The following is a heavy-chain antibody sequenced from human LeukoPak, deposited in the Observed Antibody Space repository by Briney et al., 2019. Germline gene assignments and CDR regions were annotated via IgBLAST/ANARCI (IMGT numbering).Heavy chain of an antibody. V-gene: IGHV1-69*13. J-gene: IGHJ4*02. CDR1: GGTFSSYA. CDR3: ARERGLSGYCSSTSCYLDY. D-gene: IGHD2-2*01. CDR2: IIPIFGTA. Sequence: ASVNVSCKASGGTFSSYAISWVRPAPGQGLEWMGGIIPIFGTANYAQKFQGRVTITADESTSTAYMELSSLRSEDTAVYYCARERGLSGYCSSTSCYLDYWGQGTLVTVSS.